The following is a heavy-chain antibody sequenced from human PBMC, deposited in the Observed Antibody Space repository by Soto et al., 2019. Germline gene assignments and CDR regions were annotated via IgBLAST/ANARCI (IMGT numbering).Heavy chain of an antibody. D-gene: IGHD2-15*01. V-gene: IGHV1-69*13. Sequence: GASVKVSCRASGGTFSSYAISWVRQAPGQGLEWMGGIIPIFGTANYAQKFQGRVTITADESTSTAYMELSSLRSEDTAVYYCARDRGLVVVAATYDYYGMDVWGQGTTVTVSS. CDR1: GGTFSSYA. J-gene: IGHJ6*02. CDR3: ARDRGLVVVAATYDYYGMDV. CDR2: IIPIFGTA.